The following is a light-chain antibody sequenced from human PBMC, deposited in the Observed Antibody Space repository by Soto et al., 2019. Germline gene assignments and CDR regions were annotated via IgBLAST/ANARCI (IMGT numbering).Light chain of an antibody. V-gene: IGKV3-20*01. Sequence: EIVLTQSPGTLSLSIGERTTLPCRASQSVSRTSLSWYQQKPGQAPRLLISGASSRATGIPDRFSGSGSGADFTLTISRLEPEDFAVYYCQRYNNWPPYTFGQGTKVDIK. J-gene: IGKJ2*01. CDR2: GAS. CDR3: QRYNNWPPYT. CDR1: QSVSRTS.